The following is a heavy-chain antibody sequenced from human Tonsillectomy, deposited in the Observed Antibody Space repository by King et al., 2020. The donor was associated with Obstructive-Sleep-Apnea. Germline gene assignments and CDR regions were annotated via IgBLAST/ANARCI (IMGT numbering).Heavy chain of an antibody. CDR3: AKGYSSGWHDRYFDY. Sequence: VQLVESGGGVVQPGRSLRLSCTASGFTFNDYAMHWVRQAPGKGLEWVAVIRYDGTDKYYGDSVRGRFTISRDSPNDMLYLQMNALRAEDTALYYCAKGYSSGWHDRYFDYWGQGTLVSVSS. CDR1: GFTFNDYA. J-gene: IGHJ4*02. V-gene: IGHV3-33*03. CDR2: IRYDGTDK. D-gene: IGHD6-25*01.